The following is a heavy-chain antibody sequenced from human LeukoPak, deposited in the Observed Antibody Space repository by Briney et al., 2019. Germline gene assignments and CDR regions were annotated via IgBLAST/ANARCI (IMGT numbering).Heavy chain of an antibody. D-gene: IGHD4-11*01. J-gene: IGHJ4*02. V-gene: IGHV4-59*08. CDR2: IYSSGGT. CDR3: ARGYSYYNY. Sequence: KSSETLSLTCTVSGGSMNSYYWSWIRQPPGKGLEWIGYIYSSGGTNFNPSLKSRLTISVDTSKDQFSLKLSSVTAADTAVYYCARGYSYYNYWGQGTLVTVSS. CDR1: GGSMNSYY.